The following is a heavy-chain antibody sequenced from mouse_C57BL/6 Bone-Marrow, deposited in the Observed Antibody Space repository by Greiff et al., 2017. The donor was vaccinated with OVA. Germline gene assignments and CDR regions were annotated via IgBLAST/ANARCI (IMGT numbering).Heavy chain of an antibody. CDR3: ARYSSVLDWFAY. Sequence: DVQLQESVAELVRPGASVKLSCTASGFNIKNTYMHWVKQRPEQGLEWIGRIDPANGNTKYAPKFQGKATITADTSSNTAHLQLRSLTSEDTASCSCARYSSVLDWFAYWGQGTLVTVSA. CDR2: IDPANGNT. V-gene: IGHV14-3*01. J-gene: IGHJ3*01. D-gene: IGHD3-2*02. CDR1: GFNIKNTY.